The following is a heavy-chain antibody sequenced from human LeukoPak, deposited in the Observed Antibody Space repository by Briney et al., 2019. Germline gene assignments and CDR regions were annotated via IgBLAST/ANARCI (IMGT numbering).Heavy chain of an antibody. V-gene: IGHV4-30-4*01. CDR1: GGSISSGDYY. J-gene: IGHJ4*02. CDR2: IYYSGST. D-gene: IGHD6-19*01. CDR3: ARDLGVADSEDY. Sequence: SETLSLTCTVSGGSISSGDYYWSWLRQPPGKGLEWIGYIYYSGSTYYNPSLKSRVTISVDTSKNQFSLKLSSVTAADTAVYYCARDLGVADSEDYWGQGTLVTVSS.